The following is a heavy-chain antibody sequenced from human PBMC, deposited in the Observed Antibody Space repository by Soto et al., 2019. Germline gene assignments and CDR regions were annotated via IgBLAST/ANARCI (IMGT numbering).Heavy chain of an antibody. CDR2: ISWNSGSI. Sequence: EVQLVESGGGLVQPGRSLRLSCAASGFTFDDYAMHWVRQAPGKGLEWVSGISWNSGSIGYADSVKGRFTISRDNAKNSLYLQMNSLRAEDTALYYCAKGLYGSGSYYDYYYYYMDVWGKGTTVTVSS. V-gene: IGHV3-9*01. D-gene: IGHD3-10*01. CDR3: AKGLYGSGSYYDYYYYYMDV. CDR1: GFTFDDYA. J-gene: IGHJ6*03.